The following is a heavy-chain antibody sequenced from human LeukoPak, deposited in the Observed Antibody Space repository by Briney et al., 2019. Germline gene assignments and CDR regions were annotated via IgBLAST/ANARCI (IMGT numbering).Heavy chain of an antibody. V-gene: IGHV4-34*01. CDR2: INHSGYT. Sequence: SETLSLTCAVYGESSFSSYYWSWIRQTPGGALEWIGEINHSGYTNYNPSLKSRVTLSIDTSKNQFSLRLNSVTAADTAVYYCSRQVVGNDYWGQGTLVTVAS. CDR3: SRQVVGNDY. J-gene: IGHJ4*02. D-gene: IGHD3-22*01. CDR1: GESSFSSYY.